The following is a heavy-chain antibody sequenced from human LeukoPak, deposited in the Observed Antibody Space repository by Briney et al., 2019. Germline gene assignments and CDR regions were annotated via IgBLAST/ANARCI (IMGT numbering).Heavy chain of an antibody. CDR2: IKHDGNEK. CDR3: AGMDHFDY. D-gene: IGHD1-14*01. J-gene: IGHJ4*02. CDR1: GFTFSSSW. Sequence: PGGSLRLSCAASGFTFSSSWMAWVRQAPGKGLEWVANIKHDGNEKYYVDSVKGRFTTSRDNAKNSLYLEMNSLRADDTAVYYCAGMDHFDYWGQGTLVTVSS. V-gene: IGHV3-7*01.